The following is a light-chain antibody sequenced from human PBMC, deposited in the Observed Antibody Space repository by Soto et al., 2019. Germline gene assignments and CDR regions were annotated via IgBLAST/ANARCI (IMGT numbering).Light chain of an antibody. Sequence: QSALTQPPSASGSPGQSVTISCTGTSSDVGGYNYVPWYQQHPGKAPKLMIYEVSKRPSGVPDRFSGSKSGNTASLTVSGLQAEDEAEYYCSSYAGSNNYVYGTGTKLTVL. V-gene: IGLV2-8*01. CDR3: SSYAGSNNYV. CDR1: SSDVGGYNY. CDR2: EVS. J-gene: IGLJ1*01.